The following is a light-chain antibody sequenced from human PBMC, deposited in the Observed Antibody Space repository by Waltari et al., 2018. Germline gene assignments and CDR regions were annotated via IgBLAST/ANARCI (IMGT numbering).Light chain of an antibody. V-gene: IGKV3-20*01. J-gene: IGKJ4*01. CDR3: QQYVSSPLT. CDR2: GAS. CDR1: RSVSSTY. Sequence: VLTQSPATLSWSPGERATIYCRTSRSVSSTYIAWYQQKPGQPPRPLIYGASNRATGIPDRFSGSGSGTDFTLTISRLEPEDSAVYYCQQYVSSPLTFGGGTKVEIK.